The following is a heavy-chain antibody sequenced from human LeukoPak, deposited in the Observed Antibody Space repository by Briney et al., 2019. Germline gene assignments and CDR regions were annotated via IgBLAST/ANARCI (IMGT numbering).Heavy chain of an antibody. CDR2: IYYSGCT. CDR3: ARARSSSWYTDYFDY. J-gene: IGHJ4*02. V-gene: IGHV4-39*07. Sequence: SETLSLTCTVSGGSISSSSYYWGWIRQPPGKGLEWIGSIYYSGCTYYNPSLKSRVTISVDTSKDQFSLKLSSVTAADTAVYYCARARSSSWYTDYFDYWGQGTLVTVSS. CDR1: GGSISSSSYY. D-gene: IGHD6-13*01.